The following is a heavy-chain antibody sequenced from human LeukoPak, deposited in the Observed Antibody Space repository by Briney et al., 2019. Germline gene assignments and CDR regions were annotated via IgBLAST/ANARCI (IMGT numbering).Heavy chain of an antibody. Sequence: GGSLRLSCAASGFTFSNYAIHWVRQAPGKGLEWVSVISYDGTNKYYADSVKGRFTISRDNSKNTLYLQMNSLKTEDTAVYYCAKELRYFDWLSPYYYYYMDVWGKGTTVTVS. CDR3: AKELRYFDWLSPYYYYYMDV. J-gene: IGHJ6*03. CDR1: GFTFSNYA. V-gene: IGHV3-30*04. D-gene: IGHD3-9*01. CDR2: ISYDGTNK.